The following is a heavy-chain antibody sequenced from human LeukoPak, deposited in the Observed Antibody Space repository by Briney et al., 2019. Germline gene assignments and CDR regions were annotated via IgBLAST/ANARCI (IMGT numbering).Heavy chain of an antibody. Sequence: SETLSLTCTVSTGSISSYYWSWIRQPPGKGLEWIGYIYYSGSTNYNPSLKSRVTISVDTSKNQFSLKLSSVTAADTAVYYCASYGSSFHRYYYYMDVWGKGTTVTVSS. CDR1: TGSISSYY. D-gene: IGHD6-13*01. J-gene: IGHJ6*03. CDR2: IYYSGST. V-gene: IGHV4-59*01. CDR3: ASYGSSFHRYYYYMDV.